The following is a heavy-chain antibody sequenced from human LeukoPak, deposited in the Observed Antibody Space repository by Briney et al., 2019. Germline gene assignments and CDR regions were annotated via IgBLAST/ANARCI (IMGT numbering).Heavy chain of an antibody. V-gene: IGHV4-59*08. J-gene: IGHJ4*02. CDR3: ARHGAAWAGSYNYFDY. Sequence: SETLSLTCTVSGGSISSYYWSWIRQPPAKGRAWIGYIYYSGSTNYNPSLKSRVTISVDTSKNQFSLKLSSVTAADTAVYYCARHGAAWAGSYNYFDYWGQGTLVTVSS. CDR2: IYYSGST. D-gene: IGHD1-26*01. CDR1: GGSISSYY.